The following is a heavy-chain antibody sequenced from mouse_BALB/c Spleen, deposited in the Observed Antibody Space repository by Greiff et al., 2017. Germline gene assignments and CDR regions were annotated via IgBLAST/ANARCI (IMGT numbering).Heavy chain of an antibody. CDR2: IDPANGNT. J-gene: IGHJ2*01. V-gene: IGHV14-3*02. D-gene: IGHD1-2*01. Sequence: EVKLVESGAELVKPGASVKLSCTASGFNIKDTYMHWVKQRPEQGLEWIGRIDPANGNTKYDPKFQGKATITADTSSNTAYLQLSSLTSEDTAVYYCASLPTAGDYWGQGTTLTVSS. CDR3: ASLPTAGDY. CDR1: GFNIKDTY.